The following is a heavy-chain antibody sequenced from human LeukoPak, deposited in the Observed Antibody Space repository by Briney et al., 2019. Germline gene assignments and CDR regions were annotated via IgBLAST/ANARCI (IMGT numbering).Heavy chain of an antibody. V-gene: IGHV3-53*01. J-gene: IGHJ4*02. CDR3: ASLARDY. CDR1: GFIVSNTY. Sequence: GGSLRLSCAASGFIVSNTYITWVRQAPGKGLEWVSVIHNDGSTYYADSVKGRFTISRDNSKNMLFLRMNSLRVEDTAVYFCASLARDYWGQGTLVSVSS. CDR2: IHNDGST. D-gene: IGHD3-3*02.